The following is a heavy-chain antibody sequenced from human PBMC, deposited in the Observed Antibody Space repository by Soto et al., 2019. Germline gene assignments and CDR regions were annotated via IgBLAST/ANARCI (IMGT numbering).Heavy chain of an antibody. CDR2: IRSKANSYAT. D-gene: IGHD6-13*01. CDR1: GFTFSGSA. Sequence: EVQLVESGGGLVQPGGSLKLSCAASGFTFSGSAMHWVRQASGKGLEWVGRIRSKANSYATAYAASVKGRFTISRDDSKNTAYLQMSSLKTEDTAVYYCTSPKNSSSYGDFDYWGQGTLVTVSS. J-gene: IGHJ4*02. V-gene: IGHV3-73*02. CDR3: TSPKNSSSYGDFDY.